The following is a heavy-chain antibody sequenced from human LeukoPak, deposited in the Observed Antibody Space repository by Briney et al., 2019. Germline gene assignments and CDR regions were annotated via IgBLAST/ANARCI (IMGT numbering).Heavy chain of an antibody. CDR3: ARVGYCSSTSCSPASWFDP. D-gene: IGHD2-2*01. CDR2: ISAYNGNT. Sequence: GASVKVSCKASGYTFTSYGISWVRQAPGQGLEWMGWISAYNGNTNYAQKLQGRVTITADESTSTVYMELSGLRSEDTAVYYCARVGYCSSTSCSPASWFDPWGQGTLVTVSS. CDR1: GYTFTSYG. J-gene: IGHJ5*02. V-gene: IGHV1-18*01.